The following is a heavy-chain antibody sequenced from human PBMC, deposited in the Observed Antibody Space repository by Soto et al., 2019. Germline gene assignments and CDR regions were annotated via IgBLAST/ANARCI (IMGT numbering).Heavy chain of an antibody. V-gene: IGHV3-21*01. J-gene: IGHJ4*02. CDR1: GFTFSSYS. CDR3: ANLAAAPVDY. D-gene: IGHD6-13*01. CDR2: ISSSSSYI. Sequence: EVQLVESGGGLVKPGGSLRLSCAASGFTFSSYSMNWVRQAPGKGLEWVSSISSSSSYIYYADSVKGRFTISRDNAKNSLYLQMNGLRAEDTAVYFCANLAAAPVDYWGQGTLVTVSS.